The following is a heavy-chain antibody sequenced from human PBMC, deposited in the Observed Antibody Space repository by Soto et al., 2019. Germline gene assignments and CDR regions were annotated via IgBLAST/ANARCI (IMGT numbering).Heavy chain of an antibody. CDR3: ARHGFGSLHGLVDV. CDR1: GGSITNYY. J-gene: IGHJ6*02. CDR2: ISYSGTS. Sequence: QVQLQESGLGLVKPSETLSLTCTVSGGSITNYYCSWFRQSPGKGLEWIGYISYSGTSAYNLSLKRRVTMSVDTSKTQFSLMLESVTATDTAVYYCARHGFGSLHGLVDVWGQGTTVIVSS. D-gene: IGHD3-10*01. V-gene: IGHV4-59*08.